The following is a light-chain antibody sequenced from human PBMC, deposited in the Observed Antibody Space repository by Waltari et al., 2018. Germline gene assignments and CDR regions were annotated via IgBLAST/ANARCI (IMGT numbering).Light chain of an antibody. CDR3: MQGIEYPWT. CDR1: QSLLDSEDGNTY. CDR2: EVS. J-gene: IGKJ1*01. Sequence: DIVMTQTPLSLPVTLGEPASISCRSSQSLLDSEDGNTYLDWYLQKPGQSPQLLIYEVSNRASGVPDRFSGSGSDTDFTLKISRVEAEDVGVYYCMQGIEYPWTFG. V-gene: IGKV2-40*01.